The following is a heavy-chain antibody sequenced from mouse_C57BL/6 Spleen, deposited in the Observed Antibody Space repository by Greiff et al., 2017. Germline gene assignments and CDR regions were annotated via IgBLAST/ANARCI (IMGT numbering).Heavy chain of an antibody. CDR2: ISYSGST. D-gene: IGHD2-4*01. V-gene: IGHV3-1*01. J-gene: IGHJ2*01. CDR1: GYSITSGYD. CDR3: ARAGGLRGYFDY. Sequence: EVQLQQSGPGMVKPSQSLSLTCTVTGYSITSGYDWHWIRHFPGNKLEWMGYISYSGSTNYNPSLKSRISITHDTSKNHFFLKLNSVTTEDTATYYCARAGGLRGYFDYWGQGTTLTVSS.